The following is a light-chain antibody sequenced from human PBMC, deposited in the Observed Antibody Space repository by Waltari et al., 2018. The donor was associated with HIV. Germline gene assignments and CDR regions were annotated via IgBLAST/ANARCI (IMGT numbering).Light chain of an antibody. CDR3: QSSSG. CDR1: SSNIAANH. V-gene: IGLV1-40*01. CDR2: NND. Sequence: QSVLTQPPSVPGAPGQRVTIPCTGSSSNIAANHVHWYQQLPGTAPKLVIYNNDNRPSGVPDRFSGSKSGTSASLAITGLQAEDEAEYYCQSSSGFGTGTKVTVL. J-gene: IGLJ1*01.